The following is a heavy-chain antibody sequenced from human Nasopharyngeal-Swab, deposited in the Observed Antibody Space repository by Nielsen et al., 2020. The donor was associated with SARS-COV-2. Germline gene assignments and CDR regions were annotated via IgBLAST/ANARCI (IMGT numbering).Heavy chain of an antibody. Sequence: GESLKISCAASGFSVSSNQMTWVRQAPGRGPEWVSLIFADGDTYYADFVKGRFTVSRDNSKNTVFLQLTHLRAEDTAVYFCARAVSYCSGDRCPFDPWGQGTQVTVSS. CDR1: GFSVSSNQ. J-gene: IGHJ5*02. V-gene: IGHV3-66*01. CDR3: ARAVSYCSGDRCPFDP. D-gene: IGHD2-15*01. CDR2: IFADGDT.